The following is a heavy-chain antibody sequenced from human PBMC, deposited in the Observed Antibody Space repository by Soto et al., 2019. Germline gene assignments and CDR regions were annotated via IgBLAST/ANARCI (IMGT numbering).Heavy chain of an antibody. CDR2: TYYTADT. CDR1: GVPIRSYF. V-gene: IGHV4-59*01. Sequence: SETLSLTCTVSGVPIRSYFWSWIRQPPGKGLDWIGSTYYTADTKYSPSLESRATISADPSKKQFSLRLSPVTAADTALYYCSGSKNRGFSFDYWGQGALVTVSS. D-gene: IGHD3-10*01. CDR3: SGSKNRGFSFDY. J-gene: IGHJ4*02.